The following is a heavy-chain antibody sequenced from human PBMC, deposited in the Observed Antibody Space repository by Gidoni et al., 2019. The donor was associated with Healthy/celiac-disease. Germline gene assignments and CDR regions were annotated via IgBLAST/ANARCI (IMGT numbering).Heavy chain of an antibody. CDR1: GGSISRGSYY. CDR2: IYTSGST. D-gene: IGHD3-3*01. J-gene: IGHJ5*02. Sequence: QVQLQESGPGLVKPSQTLSLTCTVSGGSISRGSYYWSWIRQPAGKGLEWIGRIYTSGSTNYNPSLKSRVTISVDTSKNQFSLKLSSVTAADTAVYYCASEVWSGYYPNWFDPWGQGTLVTVSS. V-gene: IGHV4-61*02. CDR3: ASEVWSGYYPNWFDP.